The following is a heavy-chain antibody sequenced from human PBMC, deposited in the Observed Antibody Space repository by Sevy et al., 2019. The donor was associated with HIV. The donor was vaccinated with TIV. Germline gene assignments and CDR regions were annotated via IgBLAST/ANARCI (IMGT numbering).Heavy chain of an antibody. V-gene: IGHV3-15*01. CDR1: GFTFSDAW. CDR2: VRSKGDGGTA. Sequence: GGSLRLSCAASGFTFSDAWVSWVRQAPGKGLEWVGRVRSKGDGGTAEYAAPLKGRFTISRDDSKNMVYVQMNSLKTEDTDIYFCTTEGADWGQGTLVTVSS. CDR3: TTEGAD. J-gene: IGHJ4*02.